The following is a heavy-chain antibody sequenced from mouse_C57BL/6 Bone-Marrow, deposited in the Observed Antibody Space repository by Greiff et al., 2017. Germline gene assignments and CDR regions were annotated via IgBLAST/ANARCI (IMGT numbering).Heavy chain of an antibody. CDR1: GYTFTSYW. J-gene: IGHJ2*01. Sequence: QQSCKASGYTFTSYWMHWVKQRPIQGLEWIGNIDPSDSETHYNQKFKDKATLTVDKSSSTAYMQLSSLTSEDSAVYYCALRSSFDYWGQGTTLTVSS. CDR3: ALRSSFDY. D-gene: IGHD1-1*01. CDR2: IDPSDSET. V-gene: IGHV1-52*01.